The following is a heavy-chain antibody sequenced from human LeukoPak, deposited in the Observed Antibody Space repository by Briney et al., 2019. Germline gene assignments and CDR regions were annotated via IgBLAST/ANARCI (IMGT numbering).Heavy chain of an antibody. CDR1: GGSFSGYY. CDR2: INHSGST. J-gene: IGHJ4*02. D-gene: IGHD3-3*01. V-gene: IGHV4-34*01. Sequence: SETLSLTCAVYGGSFSGYYWSWIRQPPGKGLEWIGEINHSGSTNYNPSLKSRVTISVDTSKNQFSLKLSSVTAADTAVYYCARRPSITIFRRVDYWGQGTLVTVSS. CDR3: ARRPSITIFRRVDY.